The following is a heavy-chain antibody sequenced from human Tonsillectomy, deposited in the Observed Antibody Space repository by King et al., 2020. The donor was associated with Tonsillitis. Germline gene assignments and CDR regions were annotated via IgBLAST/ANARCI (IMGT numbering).Heavy chain of an antibody. Sequence: VQLVESVGGVVQPGMSVRLSCAASGFTFSSCGMHWVRQAPGKGLEWVAVIASDGSEKKYAESVKGRFHISRDNSKNTVYLQMNSLRAEDTAVFYCASWLRTHVSARPADNWGPVTPVTV. CDR2: IASDGSEK. CDR1: GFTFSSCG. D-gene: IGHD2-2*01. V-gene: IGHV3-30*03. J-gene: IGHJ1*01. CDR3: ASWLRTHVSARPADN.